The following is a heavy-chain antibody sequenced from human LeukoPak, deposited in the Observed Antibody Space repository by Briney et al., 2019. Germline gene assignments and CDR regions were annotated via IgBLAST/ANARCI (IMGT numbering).Heavy chain of an antibody. D-gene: IGHD3-10*01. Sequence: ASVKVSCKASGYTFTGYYMHWVRQAPGQGLEWMGRINPNSGGTNYAQKFQGRVTMTRDTSISTAYMELSRLRSDDTAVYYCARVTRRRIVWFGELAHDYWGQGTLVTVSS. J-gene: IGHJ4*02. CDR3: ARVTRRRIVWFGELAHDY. V-gene: IGHV1-2*06. CDR1: GYTFTGYY. CDR2: INPNSGGT.